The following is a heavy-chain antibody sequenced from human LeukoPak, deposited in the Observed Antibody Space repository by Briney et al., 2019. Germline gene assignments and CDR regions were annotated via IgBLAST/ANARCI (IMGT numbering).Heavy chain of an antibody. CDR1: GYTFTSYY. CDR2: INPSGGST. Sequence: GASVKVSCKASGYTFTSYYMHWVRQTPGQGLEWMGIINPSGGSTSYAQKFQGRVTMTRVTSTSTVYMELSSLRSEDTAVYYCARSAIQLWFLDYWGQGTLVTVSS. V-gene: IGHV1-46*03. D-gene: IGHD5-18*01. J-gene: IGHJ4*02. CDR3: ARSAIQLWFLDY.